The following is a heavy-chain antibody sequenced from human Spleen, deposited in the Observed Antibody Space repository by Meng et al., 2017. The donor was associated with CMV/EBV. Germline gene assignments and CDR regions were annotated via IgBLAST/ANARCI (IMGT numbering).Heavy chain of an antibody. Sequence: SETLSLTCNVSGASINTYYWSWIRQPPGKGLEWIGYIFYTGTTNYNPSLESRVTISVDTSKNQLSLRLTSVTAADTAVYYCARDEKWRSPDAFDIWGQGTKVTVSS. D-gene: IGHD1-26*01. V-gene: IGHV4-59*01. J-gene: IGHJ3*02. CDR1: GASINTYY. CDR3: ARDEKWRSPDAFDI. CDR2: IFYTGTT.